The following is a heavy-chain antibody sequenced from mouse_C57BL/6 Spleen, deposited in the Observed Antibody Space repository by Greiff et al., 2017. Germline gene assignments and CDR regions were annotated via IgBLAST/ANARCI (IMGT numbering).Heavy chain of an antibody. CDR1: GFTFSDYY. J-gene: IGHJ1*03. CDR3: ARDKTTAPYFDV. V-gene: IGHV5-16*01. D-gene: IGHD1-2*01. Sequence: EVNLVESEGGLVQPGSSMKLSCTASGFTFSDYYMAWVRQVPEKGLEWVANINYDGSSTYYLDSLKSRFIISRDNAKNILYLQMSSLKSEDTATYYCARDKTTAPYFDVWGTGTTVTVSS. CDR2: INYDGSST.